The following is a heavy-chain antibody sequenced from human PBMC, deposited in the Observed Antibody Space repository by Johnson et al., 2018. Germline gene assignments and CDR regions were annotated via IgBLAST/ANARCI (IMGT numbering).Heavy chain of an antibody. Sequence: VQLVQSGGGLVQPGGSLRLSCAASGFTFSSYSMNWVRQAPGKGLEWVSYISSSSSTIYYADSVKGRFTISRDNAKNSLYLQMNSLRAEDTAVYYCARDQGIQYDDILTDYRPDVWGKGTTVTVSS. CDR3: ARDQGIQYDDILTDYRPDV. D-gene: IGHD3-9*01. J-gene: IGHJ6*04. V-gene: IGHV3-48*01. CDR2: ISSSSSTI. CDR1: GFTFSSYS.